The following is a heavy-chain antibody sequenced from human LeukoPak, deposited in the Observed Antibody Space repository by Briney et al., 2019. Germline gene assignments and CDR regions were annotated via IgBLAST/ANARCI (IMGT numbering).Heavy chain of an antibody. CDR1: GYTFTSYY. Sequence: ASVKVSCKASGYTFTSYYMHWVRQAPGQGLEWMGIINPSGGSTSYAQKFQGRVTMTRNTSMSTVYMELSSLRSEDTAVYYCARAPYYYDSSGYYSDFDYWGRGTLVTVSS. D-gene: IGHD3-22*01. CDR3: ARAPYYYDSSGYYSDFDY. CDR2: INPSGGST. J-gene: IGHJ4*02. V-gene: IGHV1-46*03.